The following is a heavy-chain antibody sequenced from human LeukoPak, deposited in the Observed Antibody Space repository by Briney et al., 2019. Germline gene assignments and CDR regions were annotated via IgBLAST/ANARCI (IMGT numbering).Heavy chain of an antibody. CDR3: ARGPPYSSSWLDY. V-gene: IGHV1-2*02. CDR1: GYTFTGYY. CDR2: INPNSGGT. D-gene: IGHD6-13*01. Sequence: ASVKVSCKASGYTFTGYYMHWVRQAPGQGVEWMGWINPNSGGTNYAQKFQGRVTMTRDTSISTAYMELSRLRSDDTAVYYCARGPPYSSSWLDYWGQGTLVTVSS. J-gene: IGHJ4*02.